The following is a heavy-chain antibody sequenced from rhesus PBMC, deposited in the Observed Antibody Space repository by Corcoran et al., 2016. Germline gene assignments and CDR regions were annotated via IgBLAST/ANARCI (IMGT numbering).Heavy chain of an antibody. CDR3: ARGRDYWYFDL. Sequence: QVQLPESGPGLVKPSETLPLTCAVSGASISSNYWSWIRQTPGEGLEWIGYIYGEDGSTTTNPSLRSRVTIATDTSKNQFSLKLSSLTAADSAVYYCARGRDYWYFDLWGPGTPITISS. V-gene: IGHV4-147*01. CDR2: IYGEDGST. J-gene: IGHJ2*01. CDR1: GASISSNY.